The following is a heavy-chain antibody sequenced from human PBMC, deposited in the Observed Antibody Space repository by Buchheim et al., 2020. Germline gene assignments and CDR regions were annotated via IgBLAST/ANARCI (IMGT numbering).Heavy chain of an antibody. CDR1: GFTFSSYW. V-gene: IGHV3-7*01. Sequence: EVQLVESGGGLVQPGGSLRLSCAASGFTFSSYWMSWVRQAPGKGLEWVANIKQDGSEKYYVDSVKGRFTISRDNAKNSLYLQMNSLRAEDTAVYYCARGRSSWVVADRNYYYYGMDVWGQGTT. CDR3: ARGRSSWVVADRNYYYYGMDV. J-gene: IGHJ6*02. CDR2: IKQDGSEK. D-gene: IGHD2-15*01.